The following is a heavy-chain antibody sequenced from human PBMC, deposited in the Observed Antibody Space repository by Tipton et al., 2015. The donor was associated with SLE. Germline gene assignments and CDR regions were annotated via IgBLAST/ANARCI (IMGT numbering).Heavy chain of an antibody. CDR2: ISGSGGST. CDR3: AKGGKYYDFWSGYSTGCVY. CDR1: GFTFSSYA. Sequence: SLRLSCAASGFTFSSYAMSWVRQAPGKGLEWVSAISGSGGSTYYADSVKGRFTISRDNSKNTLYLQMNSLSAEDTSVYYCAKGGKYYDFWSGYSTGCVYWGQGTLVTVSS. V-gene: IGHV3-23*01. J-gene: IGHJ4*02. D-gene: IGHD3-3*01.